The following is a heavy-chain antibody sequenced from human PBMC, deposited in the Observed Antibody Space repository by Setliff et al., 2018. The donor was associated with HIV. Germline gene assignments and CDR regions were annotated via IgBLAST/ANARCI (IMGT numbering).Heavy chain of an antibody. CDR3: AREIYGGNSRPFDY. CDR2: IYYIGNT. V-gene: IGHV4-61*08. Sequence: PSETLSLTCTVSGGSISGGGYYWSWIRQHPGKGLDWIGNIYYIGNTNDNPSLKSRVTISVDTSKNQFSLKLTSVTAADTAVYYCAREIYGGNSRPFDYWGQGTLVTVSS. D-gene: IGHD4-17*01. J-gene: IGHJ4*02. CDR1: GGSISGGGYY.